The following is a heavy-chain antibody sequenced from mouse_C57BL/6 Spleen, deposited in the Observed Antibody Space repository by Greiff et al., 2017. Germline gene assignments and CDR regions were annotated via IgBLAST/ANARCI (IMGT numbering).Heavy chain of an antibody. J-gene: IGHJ4*01. Sequence: EVKLVESGGGLVKPGGSLKLPCAASGFTFSSYTMSWVRQTPEKRLAWVATISGGGGNTYSPASVKGRFTISRDNAKNTLYLQMSSLRSEDTALYYCARQVYYDYDGYAMDYWGQGTSVTVSS. CDR3: ARQVYYDYDGYAMDY. D-gene: IGHD2-4*01. V-gene: IGHV5-9*01. CDR1: GFTFSSYT. CDR2: ISGGGGNT.